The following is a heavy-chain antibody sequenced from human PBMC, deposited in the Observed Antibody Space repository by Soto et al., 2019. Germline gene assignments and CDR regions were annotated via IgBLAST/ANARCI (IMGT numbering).Heavy chain of an antibody. CDR2: IYYSGST. Sequence: SETLSLTCTVSGGSISSGGYYWSWIRQHPGKGLEWIGYIYYSGSTYYNPSLKSRVTISVDTSKNQFSLKLSSVTAADTAVYYCAGAVAGTVDYWGQGTLVTVSS. CDR3: AGAVAGTVDY. J-gene: IGHJ4*02. CDR1: GGSISSGGYY. D-gene: IGHD6-19*01. V-gene: IGHV4-31*03.